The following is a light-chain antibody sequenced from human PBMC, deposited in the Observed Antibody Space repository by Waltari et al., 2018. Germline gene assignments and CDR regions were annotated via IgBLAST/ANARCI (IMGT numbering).Light chain of an antibody. CDR3: CSYAGSKRV. V-gene: IGLV2-11*01. Sequence: QSALTQPRSVSGSPGPSVTISCPGTSSDVGGYHYVSWYQQHPGKAPNLMIYDVSKRPSGVPDRFSGSKSGNTASLTISGLQAEDEADYYCCSYAGSKRVFGGGTKLTVL. CDR1: SSDVGGYHY. CDR2: DVS. J-gene: IGLJ2*01.